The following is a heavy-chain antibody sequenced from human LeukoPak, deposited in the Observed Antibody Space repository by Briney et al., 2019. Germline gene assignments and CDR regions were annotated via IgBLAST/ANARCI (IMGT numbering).Heavy chain of an antibody. V-gene: IGHV1-69*01. J-gene: IGHJ6*02. CDR3: ARHTLYYDILTGYSASDYYYYGMDV. Sequence: SVKVSCKASGGTFSSYAISWVRQAPGQGLEWMGGIIPIFGTANYAQKFQGRVTITADESTSTAYMELSSLRSEDTAVYYCARHTLYYDILTGYSASDYYYYGMDVWGQGTTAAVSS. CDR2: IIPIFGTA. CDR1: GGTFSSYA. D-gene: IGHD3-9*01.